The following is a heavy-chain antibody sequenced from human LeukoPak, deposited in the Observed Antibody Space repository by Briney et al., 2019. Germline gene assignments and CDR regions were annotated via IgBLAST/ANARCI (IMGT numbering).Heavy chain of an antibody. CDR3: ARDRVATRGSYYGMDV. Sequence: SETLSLTCTVSGGSISSGGYYWSWIRQHPGKGLEWIGYIYYSGSTYYNPSLKSRVTISVDTSKDQFSLKLSSVTAAYTAVYYCARDRVATRGSYYGMDVWGQGTTVTVSS. V-gene: IGHV4-31*03. J-gene: IGHJ6*02. CDR2: IYYSGST. D-gene: IGHD3-10*01. CDR1: GGSISSGGYY.